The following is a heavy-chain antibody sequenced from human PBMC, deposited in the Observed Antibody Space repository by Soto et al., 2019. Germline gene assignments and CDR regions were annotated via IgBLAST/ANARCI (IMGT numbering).Heavy chain of an antibody. CDR3: ERKRVVAGTAGFFDI. CDR2: ISHSGST. V-gene: IGHV4-4*02. Sequence: QVQLQESGPGLVKPSGTLSLTCTVSGGSIITSNWWSWIRQPPGKGLEWIGDISHSGSTNYNTSHKRQATISVDKYNNHFYLYLHSMTAADTAVYYYERKRVVAGTAGFFDIWGRGSMVTVS. CDR1: GGSIITSNW. J-gene: IGHJ2*01. D-gene: IGHD2-15*01.